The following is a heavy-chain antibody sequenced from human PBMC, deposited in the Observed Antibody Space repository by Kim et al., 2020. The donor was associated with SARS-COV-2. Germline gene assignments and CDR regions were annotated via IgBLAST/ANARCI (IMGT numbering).Heavy chain of an antibody. CDR3: ARPYDFWSGYLDY. D-gene: IGHD3-3*01. V-gene: IGHV3-33*01. Sequence: YADSVKGRFTISRDNSKNALYLQMNSLRAEDTAVYYCARPYDFWSGYLDYWGQGTLVTVSS. J-gene: IGHJ4*02.